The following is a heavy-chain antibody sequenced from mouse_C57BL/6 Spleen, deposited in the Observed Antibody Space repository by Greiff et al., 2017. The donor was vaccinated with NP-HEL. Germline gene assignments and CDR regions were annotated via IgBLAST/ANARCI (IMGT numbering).Heavy chain of an antibody. CDR3: ARSDTTVVAKGAWVAY. D-gene: IGHD1-1*01. Sequence: VQLQQSGPELVKPGASVKIPCKASGYTFTDYNMDWVKQSHGKSLEWIGDINPNNGGTIYNQKFKGKATLTVDKSSSTAYMELRSLTSEDTAVYYCARSDTTVVAKGAWVAYWGQGTLVTVSA. CDR1: GYTFTDYN. CDR2: INPNNGGT. J-gene: IGHJ3*01. V-gene: IGHV1-18*01.